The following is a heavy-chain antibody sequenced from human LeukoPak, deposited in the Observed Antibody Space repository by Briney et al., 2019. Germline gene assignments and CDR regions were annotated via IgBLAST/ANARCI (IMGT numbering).Heavy chain of an antibody. CDR3: ARARFGYNRGPFDY. Sequence: GWALRLYCAATGFTFSNYAIHWIRQAPGKGLEWVAFISYDGSNKHYADSVKGRFTISRDNSKNTLYLQMNSLRPEDTAVYYCARARFGYNRGPFDYWGQGILVTVSS. V-gene: IGHV3-30-3*01. J-gene: IGHJ4*02. CDR2: ISYDGSNK. D-gene: IGHD5-24*01. CDR1: GFTFSNYA.